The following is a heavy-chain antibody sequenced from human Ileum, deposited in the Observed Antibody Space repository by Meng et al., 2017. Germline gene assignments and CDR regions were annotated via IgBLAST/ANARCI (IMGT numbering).Heavy chain of an antibody. V-gene: IGHV6-1*01. D-gene: IGHD1-26*01. CDR3: AKDGTSGSYLGLYY. Sequence: QVQLQESGLGLVTPAKTLSLTCAISGDSVSSNSAAWNWIRQSPSRGLEWLGRTYYRSKWYNDYAVSVKSRITINPDTSKNQFSLQLNSVTPEDTAVYYCAKDGTSGSYLGLYYWGQGTLVTVSS. J-gene: IGHJ4*02. CDR2: TYYRSKWYN. CDR1: GDSVSSNSAA.